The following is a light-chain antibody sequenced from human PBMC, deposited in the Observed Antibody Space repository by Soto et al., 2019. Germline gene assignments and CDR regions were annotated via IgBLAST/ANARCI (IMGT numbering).Light chain of an antibody. CDR3: QHYNSYPWA. CDR1: QSISSW. J-gene: IGKJ1*01. V-gene: IGKV1-5*03. CDR2: QAS. Sequence: DIQMTQSPSTLSASVGERVTITCRASQSISSWLAWYQQKPGKAPKLLIYQASNLQSGVPSRFSGSGSGTEFTLTISSLQPDDFATYYCQHYNSYPWAVXQGTKVDI.